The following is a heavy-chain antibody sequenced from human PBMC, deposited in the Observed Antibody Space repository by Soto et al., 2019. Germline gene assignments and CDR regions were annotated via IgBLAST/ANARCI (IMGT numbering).Heavy chain of an antibody. CDR1: GFTFSSYA. Sequence: QVQLVESGGGVVQPGRSLRLSCAASGFTFSSYAMHWVRQAPGKGLEWVAVISYDGSDKYYADSVKCRFTISRDNSKNMLYLQMTSLRTEDTALFYCARERLAVSGPFDYWGQGTLVTVSS. CDR2: ISYDGSDK. V-gene: IGHV3-30-3*01. D-gene: IGHD6-19*01. CDR3: ARERLAVSGPFDY. J-gene: IGHJ4*02.